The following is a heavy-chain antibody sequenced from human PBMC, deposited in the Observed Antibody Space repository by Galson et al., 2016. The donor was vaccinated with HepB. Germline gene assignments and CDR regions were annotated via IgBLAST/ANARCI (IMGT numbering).Heavy chain of an antibody. Sequence: SVKVSCKASGYTFTSYGISWVRQAPGQGLEWMGWINGYNGYTNYAQKLQGRITMTTDTSTNTAYTELRDLISDDTAVDHHAKAQRSRGSVFGAWGQHIQGRLTMATDQSPTTAYIELGGLRSDDTAVYYCARVRRSGGSFFDYWGQGTLVTVSS. CDR2: INGYNGYT. J-gene: IGHJ4*02. CDR1: GYTFTSYG. D-gene: IGHD3-16*01. V-gene: IGHV1-18*01. CDR3: AKAQRSRGSVFGAWGQHIQGRLTMATDQSPTTAYIELGGLRSDDTAVYYCARVRRSGGSFFDY.